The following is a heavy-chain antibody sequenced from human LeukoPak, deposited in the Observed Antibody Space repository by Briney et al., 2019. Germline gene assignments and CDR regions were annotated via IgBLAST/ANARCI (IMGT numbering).Heavy chain of an antibody. CDR1: GFTVSSNY. CDR2: IYSGGST. D-gene: IGHD3-22*01. J-gene: IGHJ4*02. CDR3: ARDPVYYYDSSGSRFDY. V-gene: IGHV3-66*01. Sequence: GGSLRLSCAASGFTVSSNYMSWVRQAPGKRLEWVSVIYSGGSTYYADSVKGRFTISRDNSKNTLYLQMNSLRAEDTAVYYCARDPVYYYDSSGSRFDYWGQGTLVTVSS.